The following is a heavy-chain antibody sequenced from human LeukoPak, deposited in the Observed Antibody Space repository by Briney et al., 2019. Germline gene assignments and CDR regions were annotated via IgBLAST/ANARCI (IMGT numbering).Heavy chain of an antibody. D-gene: IGHD1-20*01. CDR1: GFTFSSYS. Sequence: GGSLRLSCAASGFTFSSYSLNWVRQAPGKGLEWVSYISSSSSTIYYADSVKGRFTISRDNAKNSLYLQMNSLRAEDTAVYYCARDNWPGDAFDIWGQGTMVTVSS. CDR3: ARDNWPGDAFDI. CDR2: ISSSSSTI. J-gene: IGHJ3*02. V-gene: IGHV3-48*01.